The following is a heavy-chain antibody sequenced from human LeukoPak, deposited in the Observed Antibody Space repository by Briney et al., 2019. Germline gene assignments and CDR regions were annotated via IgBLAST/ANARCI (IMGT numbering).Heavy chain of an antibody. CDR2: ISTSDSTI. CDR1: GFIFSSYE. J-gene: IGHJ6*03. Sequence: GGSLRLSCAASGFIFSSYEMHWVRQAPGKGLEWVSYISTSDSTIYYADTVKGRFTISRDNARNSLYLQMNSLRAEDTAVYYCARDPYSGSYGNDYYYYMDVWGKGTTVTISS. CDR3: ARDPYSGSYGNDYYYYMDV. D-gene: IGHD1-26*01. V-gene: IGHV3-48*03.